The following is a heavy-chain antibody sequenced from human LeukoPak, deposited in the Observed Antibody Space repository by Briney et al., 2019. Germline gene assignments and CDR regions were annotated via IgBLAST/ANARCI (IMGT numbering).Heavy chain of an antibody. J-gene: IGHJ4*02. CDR3: ARVTYYDSSGLIDY. CDR1: GYIFTGYY. Sequence: ASVKVSCKASGYIFTGYYMHWVRQAPGQGLEWMGWINPNSGGTNYAQKFQGRVTMTRDTSISTAYMELSGLRSDDTAVYYCARVTYYDSSGLIDYWGQGTLVTVSS. CDR2: INPNSGGT. D-gene: IGHD3-22*01. V-gene: IGHV1-2*02.